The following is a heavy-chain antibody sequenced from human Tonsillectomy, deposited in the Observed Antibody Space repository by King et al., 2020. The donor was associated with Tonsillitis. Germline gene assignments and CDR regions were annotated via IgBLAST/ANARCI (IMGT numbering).Heavy chain of an antibody. CDR2: IDPSDSYT. CDR1: GYSFTTYW. V-gene: IGHV5-10-1*03. D-gene: IGHD6-19*01. J-gene: IGHJ3*01. Sequence: QLVQSGAEMKKPGGSLRISCKGSGYSFTTYWISWVRHLPGKGLEWMGKIDPSDSYTSYSPSFQGHVTISGDKSITTAYLQWSSLKASDTAMYYCARRSMAVSGDAFDVWGQGTMVTVSS. CDR3: ARRSMAVSGDAFDV.